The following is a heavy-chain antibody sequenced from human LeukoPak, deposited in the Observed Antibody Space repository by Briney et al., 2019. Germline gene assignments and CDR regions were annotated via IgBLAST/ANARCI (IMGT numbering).Heavy chain of an antibody. CDR1: GGTFSSYA. CDR2: IIPILGIA. D-gene: IGHD3-22*01. J-gene: IGHJ4*02. V-gene: IGHV1-69*04. Sequence: ASVKVSCEASGGTFSSYAISWVRQAPGQGLEWMGRIIPILGIANYAQKFQGRVTITADKSTSTAYMELSSLRSEDTAVYYCARVREAYYYDSSGPPDYWGQGTLVTVSS. CDR3: ARVREAYYYDSSGPPDY.